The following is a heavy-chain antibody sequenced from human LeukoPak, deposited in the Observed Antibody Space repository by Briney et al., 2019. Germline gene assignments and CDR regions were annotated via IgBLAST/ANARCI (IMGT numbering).Heavy chain of an antibody. CDR2: ISGSGGST. J-gene: IGHJ4*02. CDR3: AKDKIMGAIFRFDY. Sequence: PGGSLRLSCAASGFTFSSYAVSWVRQAPGKGLEWVSGISGSGGSTDYADSVKGRFTISRDNSKNTLYLQMNSLRAEDTAVYYCAKDKIMGAIFRFDYWGQGTLVTVSS. V-gene: IGHV3-23*01. CDR1: GFTFSSYA. D-gene: IGHD1-26*01.